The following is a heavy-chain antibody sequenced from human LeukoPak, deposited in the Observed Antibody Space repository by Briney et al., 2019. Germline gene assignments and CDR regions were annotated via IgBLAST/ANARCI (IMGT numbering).Heavy chain of an antibody. V-gene: IGHV4-59*01. CDR1: GGSMSRYY. CDR3: ARDGESSGHYHNAFDI. CDR2: IYYSGST. D-gene: IGHD3-22*01. J-gene: IGHJ3*02. Sequence: SESLSLTRTVSGGSMSRYYWSWIRHRPGKGLEWIGYIYYSGSTNYNPSSNSRVTISADTSKNQFSLKLSSVTAADTAVYYCARDGESSGHYHNAFDIWGQGTMVTVSS.